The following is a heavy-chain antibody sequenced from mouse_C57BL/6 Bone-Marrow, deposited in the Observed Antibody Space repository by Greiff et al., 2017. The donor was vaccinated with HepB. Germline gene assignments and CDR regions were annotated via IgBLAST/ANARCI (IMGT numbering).Heavy chain of an antibody. CDR1: GFSLTSYG. CDR3: ARKETAQATLYAMDY. CDR2: IWSGGST. Sequence: VQLVESGPGLVQPSQSLSITCTVSGFSLTSYGVHWVRQSPGKGLEWLGVIWSGGSTDYNAAFISRLGISKDNSKSHVFFKMNSLQADDTAIYYCARKETAQATLYAMDYWGQGTSVTVSS. J-gene: IGHJ4*01. D-gene: IGHD3-2*02. V-gene: IGHV2-2*01.